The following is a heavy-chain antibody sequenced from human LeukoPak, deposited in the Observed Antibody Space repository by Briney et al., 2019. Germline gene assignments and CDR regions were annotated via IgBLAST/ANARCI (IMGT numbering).Heavy chain of an antibody. CDR3: ARGGVLGGATPHDAFDI. J-gene: IGHJ3*02. D-gene: IGHD1-26*01. CDR2: LSSSSTYT. Sequence: GGSLRLSCAASGFTFSTYSMNWLRQAPGKGLEWVSSLSSSSTYTHHADSAKGRFTISRDNANNSLFLEMNSLRVDDTAVYYCARGGVLGGATPHDAFDIWGPGTMVTVSS. V-gene: IGHV3-21*01. CDR1: GFTFSTYS.